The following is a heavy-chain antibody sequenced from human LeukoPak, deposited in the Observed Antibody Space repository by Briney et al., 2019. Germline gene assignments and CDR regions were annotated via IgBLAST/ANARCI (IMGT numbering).Heavy chain of an antibody. CDR3: ARSSIAAAGLDYYGMDV. Sequence: VXXXNSDGSSTSYADSVKGRFTISRDNAKNTLYLQMNSLRAEDTAVYYCARSSIAAAGLDYYGMDVWGQGTTVTVSS. CDR2: XNSDGSST. V-gene: IGHV3-74*01. J-gene: IGHJ6*02. D-gene: IGHD6-13*01.